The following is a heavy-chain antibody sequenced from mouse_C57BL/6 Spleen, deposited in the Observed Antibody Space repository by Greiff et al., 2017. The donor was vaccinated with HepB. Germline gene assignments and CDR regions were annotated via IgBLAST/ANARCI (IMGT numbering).Heavy chain of an antibody. D-gene: IGHD3-3*01. Sequence: QVQLQQSGAELMKPGASVKLSCKATGYTFTGYWIEWVKQRPGHGLEWIGEILPGSGSTNSNEKFKGKATFTADTSSNTAYMQLSSLTTEDSAIYYCSRQLRGDYYAMDYWGQGTSVTVSS. CDR1: GYTFTGYW. V-gene: IGHV1-9*01. CDR2: ILPGSGST. CDR3: SRQLRGDYYAMDY. J-gene: IGHJ4*01.